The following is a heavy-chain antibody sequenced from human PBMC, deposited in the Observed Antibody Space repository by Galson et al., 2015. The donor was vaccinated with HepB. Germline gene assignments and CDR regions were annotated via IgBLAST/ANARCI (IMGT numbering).Heavy chain of an antibody. V-gene: IGHV4-34*01. D-gene: IGHD3-22*01. J-gene: IGHJ5*02. CDR2: INHSGST. Sequence: DTLSLTCAVYGESFSGYYWSWIRQPPGKGLEWIGEINHSGSTNYNPSLKSRVTISVDTSKNQFSLKLSSVTAADTAVYYCARESHDSSGWPMGQRWFDPWFQGTLVTASP. CDR1: GESFSGYY. CDR3: ARESHDSSGWPMGQRWFDP.